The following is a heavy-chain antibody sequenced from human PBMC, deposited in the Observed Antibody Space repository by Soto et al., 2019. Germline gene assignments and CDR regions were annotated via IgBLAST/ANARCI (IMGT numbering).Heavy chain of an antibody. CDR3: ARSAPGLFTNGVCDRYFDY. CDR1: GGSFSGYS. CDR2: IHHSGST. J-gene: IGHJ4*02. D-gene: IGHD2-8*01. Sequence: HVPLQQWGAGLLKPSETLSLTCAVYGGSFSGYSWSWIRQPPGQGLEWIGEIHHSGSTNYNPSLKCQAPKSVDTAKTHFSLKLSSVTAGDTAVYYCARSAPGLFTNGVCDRYFDYWGPGTLLIVAS. V-gene: IGHV4-34*01.